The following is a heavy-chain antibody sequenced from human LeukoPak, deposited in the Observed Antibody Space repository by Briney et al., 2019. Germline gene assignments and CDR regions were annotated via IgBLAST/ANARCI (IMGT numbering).Heavy chain of an antibody. CDR3: ARDPYDSSGYGAFDI. V-gene: IGHV3-30*19. Sequence: GGSLRLSCVGSTFTFSDYGMHWVRQAPGKGLEWVAVISYDGSDKYYADSVKGRFAISRDNSKNTLYLQMNSLRAEDTAVYYCARDPYDSSGYGAFDIWGQGTMVTVSS. CDR1: TFTFSDYG. CDR2: ISYDGSDK. J-gene: IGHJ3*02. D-gene: IGHD3-22*01.